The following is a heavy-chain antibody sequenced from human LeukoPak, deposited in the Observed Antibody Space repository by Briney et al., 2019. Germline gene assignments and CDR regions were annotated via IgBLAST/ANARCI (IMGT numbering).Heavy chain of an antibody. CDR1: GGSISSSSYY. V-gene: IGHV4-61*01. J-gene: IGHJ5*02. CDR2: IYYSGST. D-gene: IGHD3-10*01. Sequence: PSETLSLTCTVSGGSISSSSYYWSWIRQPPGKGLEWIGYIYYSGSTNYNPSLKSRVTISVDTSKNQFSLKLSSVTAADTAVYYCARRFGESWGQGTLVTVSS. CDR3: ARRFGES.